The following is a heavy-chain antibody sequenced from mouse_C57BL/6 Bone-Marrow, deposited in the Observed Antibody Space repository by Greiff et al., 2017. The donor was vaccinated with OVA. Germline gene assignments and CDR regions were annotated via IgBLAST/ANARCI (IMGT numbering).Heavy chain of an antibody. V-gene: IGHV5-9*01. CDR1: GFTFSSYT. J-gene: IGHJ2*01. Sequence: EVMLVESGGGLVKPGGSLKLSCAASGFTFSSYTMSWVRQTPEKRLEWVATISGGGGNTYYPDSVKGRFTISRDNAKNTLFLQMTSLRSEDTAMYYCARRDYWGQGTTLTVSS. CDR3: ARRDY. CDR2: ISGGGGNT.